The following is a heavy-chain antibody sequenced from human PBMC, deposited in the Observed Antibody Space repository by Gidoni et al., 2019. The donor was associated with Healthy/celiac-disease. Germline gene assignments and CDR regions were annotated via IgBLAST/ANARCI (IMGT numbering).Heavy chain of an antibody. Sequence: LQLQESGTGLVKPSETLSLTCTVSGGSISSSSYYWGWIRQPPGKGLEWIGSIYYSGSTYYNPSLKSRVTISVDTSKNQFSLKLSSVTAADTAVYYCARHGASGWYYFDYWGQGTLVTVSS. CDR2: IYYSGST. CDR3: ARHGASGWYYFDY. D-gene: IGHD6-19*01. J-gene: IGHJ4*02. CDR1: GGSISSSSYY. V-gene: IGHV4-39*01.